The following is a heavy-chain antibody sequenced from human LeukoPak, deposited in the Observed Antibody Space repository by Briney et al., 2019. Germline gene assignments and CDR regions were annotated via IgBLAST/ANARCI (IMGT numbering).Heavy chain of an antibody. Sequence: GGSLRLSCAASGFTFSSYGMHWVRQAPGKGLEWVAVISYDGSNKYYADSVKGGFTISRDNSKNTLYLQMYSLRAEDTAVYYCAKDVDPFGSGSYVEGFDYWGQGTLVNVSS. D-gene: IGHD3-10*01. V-gene: IGHV3-30*18. J-gene: IGHJ4*02. CDR3: AKDVDPFGSGSYVEGFDY. CDR1: GFTFSSYG. CDR2: ISYDGSNK.